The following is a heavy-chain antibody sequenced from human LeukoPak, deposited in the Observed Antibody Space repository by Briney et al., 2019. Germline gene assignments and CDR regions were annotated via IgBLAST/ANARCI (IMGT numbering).Heavy chain of an antibody. CDR1: GYTFTGYY. J-gene: IGHJ5*02. CDR2: INPNSGGT. D-gene: IGHD2-2*01. Sequence: GASVKVSCKAPGYTFTGYYMHWVRQAPGQGLEWMGWINPNSGGTNYAQKFQGRVTMTRDTSISTAYMELSRLRSDDTAVYYCARASHELLWIVSYWFDPWGQGTLVTVSS. CDR3: ARASHELLWIVSYWFDP. V-gene: IGHV1-2*02.